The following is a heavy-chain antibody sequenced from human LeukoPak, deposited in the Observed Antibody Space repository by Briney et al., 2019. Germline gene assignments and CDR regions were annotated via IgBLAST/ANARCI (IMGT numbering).Heavy chain of an antibody. CDR2: IYYSGST. V-gene: IGHV4-59*08. CDR1: GGSISSYY. CDR3: ARQVYSSSWYFLNWFDP. D-gene: IGHD6-13*01. Sequence: SETLSLTCTVSGGSISSYYWSWIRQPPGKGLEWIGYIYYSGSTNCNPSLKSRVTISVDTSKNQFSLKLSSVTAADTAVYYCARQVYSSSWYFLNWFDPWGQGTLVTVSS. J-gene: IGHJ5*02.